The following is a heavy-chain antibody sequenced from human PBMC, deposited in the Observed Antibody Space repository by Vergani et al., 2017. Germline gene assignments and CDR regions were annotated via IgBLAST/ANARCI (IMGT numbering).Heavy chain of an antibody. V-gene: IGHV3-33*01. J-gene: IGHJ5*02. Sequence: QVQLVESGGGVVQPGRSLRLSCAASGFTFNQYGMHWVRQAPGKGLEWVAVTWYDGNNKQYADSVKGRFPISRDNSKSTMYLQMNSLRDEDTGVYYCARELRLLYNRFDPWGPGTLVTVSS. CDR1: GFTFNQYG. D-gene: IGHD1-14*01. CDR3: ARELRLLYNRFDP. CDR2: TWYDGNNK.